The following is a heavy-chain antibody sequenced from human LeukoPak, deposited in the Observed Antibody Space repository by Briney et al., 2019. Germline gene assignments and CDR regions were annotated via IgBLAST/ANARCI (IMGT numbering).Heavy chain of an antibody. CDR1: GYTFTSYW. CDR2: IYPGDSDT. CDR3: ARLVYDSSGYYVGY. J-gene: IGHJ4*02. D-gene: IGHD3-22*01. Sequence: GASVKVSCKASGYTFTSYWIGWVRQMPGKGLEWMGIIYPGDSDTRYSPSFQGQVTISADKSISTAYLQWSSLKASDTAMYYCARLVYDSSGYYVGYWGQGTLVTVSS. V-gene: IGHV5-51*01.